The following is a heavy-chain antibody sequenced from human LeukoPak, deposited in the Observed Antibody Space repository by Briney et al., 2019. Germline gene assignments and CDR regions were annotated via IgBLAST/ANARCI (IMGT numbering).Heavy chain of an antibody. CDR3: ARSESTGYSLDY. CDR1: GYSLTGYF. CDR2: IDPNSGDT. V-gene: IGHV1-2*02. J-gene: IGHJ4*02. Sequence: ASVKVSCKASGYSLTGYFIHWVRQAPGQGLEWMGCIDPNSGDTKYAQKFQGRVSMPRDTSTRTAYMELSRLRSDDTAVYFCARSESTGYSLDYWGQGTLVTVSS. D-gene: IGHD3-22*01.